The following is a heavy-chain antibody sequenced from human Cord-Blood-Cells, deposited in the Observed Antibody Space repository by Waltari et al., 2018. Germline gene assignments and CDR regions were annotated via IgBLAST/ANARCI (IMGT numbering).Heavy chain of an antibody. V-gene: IGHV5-51*01. J-gene: IGHJ6*03. CDR1: GYSFTSYW. CDR2: IYPGDSDT. D-gene: IGHD3-10*01. CDR3: ARQLGSRLNYYYYYMDV. Sequence: EVQLVQSGAEVKKPGESLKISCKGSGYSFTSYWIGWVRQMPGKGLEWMGIIYPGDSDTRYSPSCQGQVTISADKSSSTAYLQWSSLKASDTAMYYCARQLGSRLNYYYYYMDVWGKGTTVTVSS.